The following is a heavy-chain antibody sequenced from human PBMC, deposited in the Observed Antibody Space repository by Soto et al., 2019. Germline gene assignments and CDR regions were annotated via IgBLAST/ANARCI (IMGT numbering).Heavy chain of an antibody. Sequence: QVQLVESGGGVVQPGRSLRLSCAASGFTVSGYGMHWVRQAPGKGLEWVAVIWYDGSKEYYADSVKGRFTISRDSSKNTLYLQMNSLRAEDTAVYECARDRNNHFDYWGQGTLVIVSS. CDR2: IWYDGSKE. CDR3: ARDRNNHFDY. J-gene: IGHJ4*02. D-gene: IGHD1-1*01. CDR1: GFTVSGYG. V-gene: IGHV3-33*01.